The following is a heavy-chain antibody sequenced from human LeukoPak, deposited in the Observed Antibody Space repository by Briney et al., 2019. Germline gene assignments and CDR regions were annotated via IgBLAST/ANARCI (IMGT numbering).Heavy chain of an antibody. D-gene: IGHD5-18*01. Sequence: SETLSLTCTVSGGSITGYYWSWIRQPPGKGLEWIGYIFSSGGTKYNPSLQSRVTISVDTSKNQFSLKLNSVTAADTAVYYCASRIGYSYGIDYWGQGTLVTVSS. CDR3: ASRIGYSYGIDY. CDR1: GGSITGYY. V-gene: IGHV4-59*01. CDR2: IFSSGGT. J-gene: IGHJ4*02.